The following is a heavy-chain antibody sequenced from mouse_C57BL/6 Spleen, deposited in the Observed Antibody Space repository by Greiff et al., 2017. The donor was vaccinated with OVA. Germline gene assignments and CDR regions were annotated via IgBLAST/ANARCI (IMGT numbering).Heavy chain of an antibody. CDR2: ISSGGDYI. D-gene: IGHD1-1*01. V-gene: IGHV5-9-1*02. CDR1: GFTFSSYA. CDR3: TRYYYGSSSYAMDY. J-gene: IGHJ4*01. Sequence: EVQVVESGEGLVKPGGSLKLSCAASGFTFSSYAMSWVRQTPEKRLEWVAYISSGGDYIYYADTVKGRFTISRDNARNTLYLQMSSLKSEDTAMYYCTRYYYGSSSYAMDYWGQGTSVTVSS.